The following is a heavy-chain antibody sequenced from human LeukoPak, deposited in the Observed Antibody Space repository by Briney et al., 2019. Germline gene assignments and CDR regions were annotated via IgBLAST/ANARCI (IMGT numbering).Heavy chain of an antibody. CDR3: ARLVVAATFDY. CDR2: IYYSGST. Sequence: SETLSLTCTVSGDSISSGDYYWGWIRQPPGKGLEWIGSIYYSGSTYYNPSLKSRVTISVDTSKNQFSLKLSSVTAADTAVYYCARLVVAATFDYWGQGTLVTVSS. D-gene: IGHD2-15*01. V-gene: IGHV4-39*07. CDR1: GDSISSGDYY. J-gene: IGHJ4*02.